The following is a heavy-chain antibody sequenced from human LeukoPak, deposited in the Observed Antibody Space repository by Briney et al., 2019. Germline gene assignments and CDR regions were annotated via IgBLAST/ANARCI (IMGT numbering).Heavy chain of an antibody. Sequence: GGSLRLSCAASGVTLSSYAMSWARQAPGKGLEWVSGISSSGSGGNTYYADSVKGRFTISRDKSKNTLSLQMNSLRAEDTAVYYCAQQVGYCSSGSCYFTYWGQGTLVTVSS. D-gene: IGHD2-15*01. CDR3: AQQVGYCSSGSCYFTY. V-gene: IGHV3-23*01. CDR2: ISSSGSGGNT. J-gene: IGHJ1*01. CDR1: GVTLSSYA.